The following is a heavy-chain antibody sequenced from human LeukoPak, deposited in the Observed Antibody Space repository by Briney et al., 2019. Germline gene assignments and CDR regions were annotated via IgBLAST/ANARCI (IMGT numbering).Heavy chain of an antibody. J-gene: IGHJ4*02. V-gene: IGHV3-48*03. CDR3: ARVERGDY. D-gene: IGHD3-3*01. CDR1: GFTFSIYE. Sequence: GGSLRLSCAASGFTFSIYEMNWVRQAPGKGLEWVSYISSIGTTIYYADSVKGRFTISRDNAKNSLYLQMNSLRAEDTAVYYCARVERGDYWGQGTLVTVSS. CDR2: ISSIGTTI.